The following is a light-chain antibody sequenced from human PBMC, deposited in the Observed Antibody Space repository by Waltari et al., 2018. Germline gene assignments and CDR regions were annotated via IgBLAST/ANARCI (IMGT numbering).Light chain of an antibody. CDR2: AAA. CDR1: QGVSNL. Sequence: DIQMTQSPSSVSASVGDRVTITCRASQGVSNLLAWYQQKPGKAPKLLIYAAASLQTGVPERFRGSGSGTEFTLTISSLQPEDFATYYCQQASSFPITFGPGTKVDIK. CDR3: QQASSFPIT. V-gene: IGKV1-12*01. J-gene: IGKJ3*01.